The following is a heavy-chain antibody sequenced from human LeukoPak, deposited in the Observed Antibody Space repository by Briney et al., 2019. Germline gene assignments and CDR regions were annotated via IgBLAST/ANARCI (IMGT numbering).Heavy chain of an antibody. CDR1: GFTFSSYE. CDR3: ARHLSYGSGSYYNFAY. Sequence: GGSLRLSCAASGFTFSSYEMNWVRQAPGKGLEWVSYIGSSGTTIYYADSVKGRFTISRDNAKDSLYLQMNSLRAEDTAVYYRARHLSYGSGSYYNFAYWGQGTLVTVSS. J-gene: IGHJ4*02. CDR2: IGSSGTTI. V-gene: IGHV3-48*03. D-gene: IGHD3-10*01.